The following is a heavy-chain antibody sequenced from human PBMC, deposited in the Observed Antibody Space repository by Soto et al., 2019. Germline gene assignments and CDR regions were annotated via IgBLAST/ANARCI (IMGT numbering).Heavy chain of an antibody. D-gene: IGHD1-26*01. CDR3: ARTTADYYYYYGMDV. Sequence: ASVKVSCKASGGTFSSYAISWVRQAPGQGLEWMGGIIPIFGTANYAQKFQGRVTITADESTSTAYMELSSLRSEDTAVYYCARTTADYYYYYGMDVWGQGTTVTVSS. CDR2: IIPIFGTA. V-gene: IGHV1-69*13. J-gene: IGHJ6*02. CDR1: GGTFSSYA.